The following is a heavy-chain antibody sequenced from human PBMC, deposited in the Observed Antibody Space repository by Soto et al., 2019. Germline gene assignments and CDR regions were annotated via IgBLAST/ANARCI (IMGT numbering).Heavy chain of an antibody. V-gene: IGHV1-18*01. D-gene: IGHD1-26*01. Sequence: QVHLVQSGAEVKKPGASVKVSCKGSGYAFTTYGITWVRQAPGQGLEWMGWISAHNGNTNYAQKLQGIVTVTRDTSTSTAYMERRSLRSDDTAVYYCASGRYGDYWGQGALVTVSS. CDR3: ASGRYGDY. CDR1: GYAFTTYG. CDR2: ISAHNGNT. J-gene: IGHJ4*02.